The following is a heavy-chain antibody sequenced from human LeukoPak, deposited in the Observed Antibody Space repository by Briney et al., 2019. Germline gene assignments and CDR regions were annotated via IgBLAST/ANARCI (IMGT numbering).Heavy chain of an antibody. CDR1: GYTFTSYD. J-gene: IGHJ6*03. V-gene: IGHV1-8*01. CDR3: ARRPLTTVTTKNYYYYYMDV. D-gene: IGHD4-11*01. Sequence: ASVKVSCKASGYTFTSYDTNWVRQATGQGLEWMGWMNPNSGNTGYAQKFQGRVTMTRNTSISTAYMELSSLRSEDTAVYYCARRPLTTVTTKNYYYYYMDVWGKGTTVTVSS. CDR2: MNPNSGNT.